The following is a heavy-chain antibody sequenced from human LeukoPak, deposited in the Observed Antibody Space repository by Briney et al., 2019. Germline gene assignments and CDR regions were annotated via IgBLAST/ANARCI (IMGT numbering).Heavy chain of an antibody. CDR2: IIPIFGTA. D-gene: IGHD3-22*01. Sequence: ASVKVSCKASGGTFSSYAISWVRQAPGQGLEWMGGIIPIFGTANYAQKFQGRVTITADESTSTAYMELSSLRSGDTAVYYCARGSYYDSSGFANFDYWGQGTLVTVSS. J-gene: IGHJ4*02. CDR1: GGTFSSYA. V-gene: IGHV1-69*13. CDR3: ARGSYYDSSGFANFDY.